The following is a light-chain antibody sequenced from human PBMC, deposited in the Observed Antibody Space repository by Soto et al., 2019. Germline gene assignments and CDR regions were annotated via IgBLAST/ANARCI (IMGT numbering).Light chain of an antibody. V-gene: IGKV1-39*01. CDR2: AAS. CDR1: QSISSF. J-gene: IGKJ5*01. Sequence: DIQMTQSPSSLSASVGDRVTITCRASQSISSFLNWYQQKLGKAPKLLIYAASSLQSGVPSRFSGSGSGTDFTLTISSLQPEDSATYDGQQSYSTPPVPFGHGTRLEIK. CDR3: QQSYSTPPVP.